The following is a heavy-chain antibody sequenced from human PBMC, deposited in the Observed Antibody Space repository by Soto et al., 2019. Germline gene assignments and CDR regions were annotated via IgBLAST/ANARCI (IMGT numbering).Heavy chain of an antibody. CDR2: ISAYNGNT. V-gene: IGHV1-18*01. J-gene: IGHJ4*02. CDR1: GYTFTSYG. CDR3: ARVAYPFSGSYYAY. D-gene: IGHD1-26*01. Sequence: ASVKVSCKASGYTFTSYGISWVRQAPGQGLEWMGWISAYNGNTNYAQKLQGRVTMTTDASTSTAYMELRSLRSDDTAVYYCARVAYPFSGSYYAYWGQGTLVTVSS.